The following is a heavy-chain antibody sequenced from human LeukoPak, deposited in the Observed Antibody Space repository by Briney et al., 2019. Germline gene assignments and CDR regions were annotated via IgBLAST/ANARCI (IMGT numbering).Heavy chain of an antibody. D-gene: IGHD3-10*01. CDR1: GFTFSSYW. V-gene: IGHV3-7*03. Sequence: GGSLRLSCAASGFTFSSYWMSWVRQAPGKGLEWVANIKQDGSEKYYVDSVKGRFTISRDNAKNSLYLQMNSLRAEDTAVYYCARDLIRGFSPPGYWGQGTLVTVSS. CDR3: ARDLIRGFSPPGY. CDR2: IKQDGSEK. J-gene: IGHJ4*02.